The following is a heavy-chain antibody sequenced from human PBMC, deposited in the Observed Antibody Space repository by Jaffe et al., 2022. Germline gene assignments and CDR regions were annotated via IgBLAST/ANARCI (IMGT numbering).Heavy chain of an antibody. CDR3: AMGLLEVDYYFDY. CDR2: ISSSSSYI. CDR1: GFTFSSYS. V-gene: IGHV3-21*01. Sequence: EVQLVESGGGLVKPGGSLRLSCAASGFTFSSYSMNWVRQAPGKGLEWVSSISSSSSYIYYADSVKGRFTISRDNAKNSLYLQMNSLRAEDTAVYYCAMGLLEVDYYFDYWGQGTLVTVSS. D-gene: IGHD2-15*01. J-gene: IGHJ4*02.